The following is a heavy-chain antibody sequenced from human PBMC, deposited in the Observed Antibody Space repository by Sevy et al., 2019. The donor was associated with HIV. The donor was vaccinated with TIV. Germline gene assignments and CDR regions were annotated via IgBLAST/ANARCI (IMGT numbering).Heavy chain of an antibody. V-gene: IGHV3-66*01. D-gene: IGHD3-3*02. CDR2: IHSDDTT. CDR3: AREHITIRANYDYYGMDV. CDR1: GFTVNSNY. J-gene: IGHJ6*02. Sequence: GGSLRLSCAASGFTVNSNYMTWVRQAPGKGLEGVSVIHSDDTTYHADSVKDRFTISRDNFKNTLYLHMSSLRAEDTAVYYCAREHITIRANYDYYGMDVWGQGTTVTVSS.